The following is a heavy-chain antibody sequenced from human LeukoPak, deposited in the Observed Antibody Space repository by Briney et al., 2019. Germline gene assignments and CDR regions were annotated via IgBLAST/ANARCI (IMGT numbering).Heavy chain of an antibody. CDR1: GFTFSNAW. V-gene: IGHV3-7*05. Sequence: QSGGSLRLSCAASGFTFSNAWMSWVRQAPGKGLEWVANIKQDGSEKYYVDSVKGRFTISRDNAKNSLYLQMNSLRAEDTAVYYCAIQYYDFWSGYYGDYWGQGTLVTVSS. CDR2: IKQDGSEK. D-gene: IGHD3-3*01. CDR3: AIQYYDFWSGYYGDY. J-gene: IGHJ4*02.